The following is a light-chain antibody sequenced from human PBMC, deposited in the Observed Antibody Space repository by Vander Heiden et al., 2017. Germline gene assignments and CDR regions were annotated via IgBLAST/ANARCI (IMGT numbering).Light chain of an antibody. CDR3: QQYYLPPYT. V-gene: IGKV1-33*01. CDR1: QDIATY. J-gene: IGKJ2*01. Sequence: IKMTQSPSSLSASVGDRVTITCQASQDIATYVIWFQQKSGKAPKALIYDASSLETGISSRFSGSKTGTEFTFIISGLQPEDFATYYCQQYYLPPYTFGQGTKLEIK. CDR2: DAS.